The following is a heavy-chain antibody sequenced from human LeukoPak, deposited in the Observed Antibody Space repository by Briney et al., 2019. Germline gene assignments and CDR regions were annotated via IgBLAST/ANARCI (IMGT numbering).Heavy chain of an antibody. CDR1: GFTFSDYY. V-gene: IGHV3-11*04. D-gene: IGHD5-12*01. J-gene: IGHJ4*02. Sequence: PGGSLRLSCAASGFTFSDYYMTWIRQAPGKGLEWVSFISTSGNVNYYADSVKGRFTISRDNAKNSLYLQMTSLRAEDTAVYYCARDGRNGYEDDYWGQGTLVTVSS. CDR3: ARDGRNGYEDDY. CDR2: ISTSGNVN.